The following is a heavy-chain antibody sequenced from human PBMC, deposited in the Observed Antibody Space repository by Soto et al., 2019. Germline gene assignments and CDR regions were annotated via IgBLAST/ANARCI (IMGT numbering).Heavy chain of an antibody. CDR3: AKNQGVELVPLATVDWFDP. D-gene: IGHD1-26*01. Sequence: PGGSLRLSCAASGLIFENCGMSWVRQAPGKGLEWISSISGSGFKKYYADSVKGRFTISRDNSKSTVYLELNNLSAEDTAVYHCAKNQGVELVPLATVDWFDPWGQGSVVTSPQ. CDR1: GLIFENCG. CDR2: ISGSGFKK. V-gene: IGHV3-23*01. J-gene: IGHJ5*02.